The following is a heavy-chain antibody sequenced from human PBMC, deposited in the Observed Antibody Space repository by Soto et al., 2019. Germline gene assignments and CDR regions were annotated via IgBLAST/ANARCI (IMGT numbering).Heavy chain of an antibody. CDR3: AREQVGAPPDFDY. Sequence: ETLARTCAVYGGSFIGYYWSGIRQPPGKGLEWIGEINHSGSTNYNPSLKSRVTISVDTSKNQFSLKLSSVTAADTAVYYCAREQVGAPPDFDYWGQGTLVTVYS. CDR2: INHSGST. D-gene: IGHD1-26*01. CDR1: GGSFIGYY. J-gene: IGHJ4*02. V-gene: IGHV4-34*01.